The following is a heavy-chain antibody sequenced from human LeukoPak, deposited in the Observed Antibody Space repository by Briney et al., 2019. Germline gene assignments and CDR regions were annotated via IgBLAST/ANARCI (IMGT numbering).Heavy chain of an antibody. CDR2: IYPRNGST. Sequence: ASVKVSCKASGYSFTSNYIHWVRQAPGQGLEWMGMIYPRNGSTSYAQRFQDRVTVTRDTSTSTVHMELSGLRSEDTAVYYCARDQEGFDYWGQGTQVTVSS. J-gene: IGHJ4*02. CDR1: GYSFTSNY. V-gene: IGHV1-46*01. CDR3: ARDQEGFDY.